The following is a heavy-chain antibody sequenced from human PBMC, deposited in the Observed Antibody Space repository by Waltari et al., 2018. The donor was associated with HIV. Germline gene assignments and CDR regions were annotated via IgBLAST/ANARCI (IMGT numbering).Heavy chain of an antibody. CDR1: GLTFDDYA. Sequence: EVHLVESGGGLVQPGRSLRLSFAASGLTFDDYAMHWVRQTPGKGLEWVSGISWNSGSIGYADSVKGRFTISRDNAKNSLFLQMNSLRPEDTAFYYCAKGPTLTSPPTYFNYWGQGTLVTVSS. CDR2: ISWNSGSI. D-gene: IGHD2-2*01. CDR3: AKGPTLTSPPTYFNY. J-gene: IGHJ4*02. V-gene: IGHV3-9*01.